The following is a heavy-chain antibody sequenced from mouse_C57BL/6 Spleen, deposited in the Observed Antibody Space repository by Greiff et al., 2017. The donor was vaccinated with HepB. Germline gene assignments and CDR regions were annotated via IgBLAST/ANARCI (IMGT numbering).Heavy chain of an antibody. CDR2: ISSGGSYT. J-gene: IGHJ4*01. D-gene: IGHD1-1*01. V-gene: IGHV5-6*01. CDR1: GFTFSSYG. CDR3: ARGGSTYAMDY. Sequence: EVHLVESGGDLVKPGGSLKLSCAASGFTFSSYGMSWVRQTPDKRLEWVATISSGGSYTYYPDSVKGRFTISRDNAKNTLYLQMSSLKSEDTAMYYCARGGSTYAMDYWGQGTSVTVSS.